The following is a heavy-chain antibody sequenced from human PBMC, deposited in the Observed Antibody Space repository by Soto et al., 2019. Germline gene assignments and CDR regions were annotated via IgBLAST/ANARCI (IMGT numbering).Heavy chain of an antibody. J-gene: IGHJ4*02. V-gene: IGHV3-74*01. CDR2: INSDGGST. D-gene: IGHD2-15*01. CDR1: GFTFSTYW. Sequence: EVQLVESGGGLVQPGGSLRLSCAASGFTFSTYWMHWVRQAPGKGLVWVSRINSDGGSTDYADSAKGRFTISRDNAKNTLYLQMNRLRAEDTAVYYCATERYSDFDEWGQGTLVTVSS. CDR3: ATERYSDFDE.